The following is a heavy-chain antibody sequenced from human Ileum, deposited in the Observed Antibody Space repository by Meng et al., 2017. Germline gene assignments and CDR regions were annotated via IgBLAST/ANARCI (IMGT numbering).Heavy chain of an antibody. CDR2: INHSGST. CDR1: GGSFSGYY. J-gene: IGHJ4*02. V-gene: IGHV4-34*01. CDR3: ARTSGWFYY. Sequence: VQLQQWGARLLKPSETLSLTCAVYGGSFSGYYWSWIRQPPGKGLEWIGEINHSGSTNYNPSLKSRVTISVDTSKNQFSLKLSSVTAADTAVYYCARTSGWFYYWGQGTLVTVSS. D-gene: IGHD6-19*01.